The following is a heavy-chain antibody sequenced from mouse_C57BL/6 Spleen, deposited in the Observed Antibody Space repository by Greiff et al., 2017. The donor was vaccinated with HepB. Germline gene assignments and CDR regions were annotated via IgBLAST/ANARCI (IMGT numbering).Heavy chain of an antibody. J-gene: IGHJ3*01. V-gene: IGHV2-5*01. CDR3: AKNGDYDPAWFAY. CDR2: IWRGGST. D-gene: IGHD2-4*01. Sequence: VQVVESGPGLVQPSQSLSITCTVSGFSLTSYGVHWVRQSPGKGLEWLGVIWRGGSTDYNAAFMSRLSITKDNSKSQVFFKMNSLQADDTAIYYCAKNGDYDPAWFAYWGQGTLVTVSA. CDR1: GFSLTSYG.